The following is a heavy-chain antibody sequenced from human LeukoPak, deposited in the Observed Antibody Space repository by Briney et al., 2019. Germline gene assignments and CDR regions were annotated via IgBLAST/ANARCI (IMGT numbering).Heavy chain of an antibody. D-gene: IGHD6-19*01. J-gene: IGHJ5*02. CDR1: GFSFSNYG. CDR2: IWYDESKE. V-gene: IGHV3-33*01. CDR3: AREQSVFDNWLDP. Sequence: PGGALRLSCEASGFSFSNYGMHWVRQAPGKGLEWVAVIWYDESKEYYADSVKGRFIISRNNSKNTLYLEMSSLRAEDTAVYYCAREQSVFDNWLDPWGQGTLVTVSS.